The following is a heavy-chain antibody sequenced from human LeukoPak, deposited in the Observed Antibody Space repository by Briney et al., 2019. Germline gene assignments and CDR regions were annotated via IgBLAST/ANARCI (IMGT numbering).Heavy chain of an antibody. J-gene: IGHJ6*02. CDR2: ISGDGGST. CDR1: GFTFDDYA. V-gene: IGHV3-43*02. CDR3: AKNKHPAYGDYPPYGMDV. Sequence: GGSLRLSCAASGFTFDDYAMHWVRQAPGKGLEWVSLISGDGGSTYYADSVKGRFTISRDNSKNSLYLQMNSLRTEDTALYYCAKNKHPAYGDYPPYGMDVWGQGTLVTVSS. D-gene: IGHD4-17*01.